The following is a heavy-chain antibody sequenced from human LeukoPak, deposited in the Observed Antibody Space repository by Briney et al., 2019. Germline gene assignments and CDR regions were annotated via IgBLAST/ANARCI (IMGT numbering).Heavy chain of an antibody. V-gene: IGHV3-7*04. CDR1: GFTFSNHW. Sequence: PGGSLRLSCAASGFTFSNHWMSWVRQAPEEGLEWVANIKQDGSEKNYVDSVKGRFTISRDSAKSSLYLQMNSLRAEDTAVYFCARGGLRYFALWGQGTLVTVSS. J-gene: IGHJ5*02. CDR3: ARGGLRYFAL. CDR2: IKQDGSEK. D-gene: IGHD3-16*01.